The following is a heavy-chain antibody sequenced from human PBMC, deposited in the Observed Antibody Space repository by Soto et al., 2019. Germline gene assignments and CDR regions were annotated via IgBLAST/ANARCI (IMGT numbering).Heavy chain of an antibody. CDR2: IYSSGST. CDR1: GGSISSYY. J-gene: IGHJ4*02. CDR3: ARGGDYKYYFDY. Sequence: QVQLQESGPGLVKPSETLSLTCTVSGGSISSYYWSWIRQPPGKGLEWIGYIYSSGSTNYNPSLKIRVTISVDTSKNQFSLRLSSVTAADSAVYYCARGGDYKYYFDYWGQGTLVTVSS. D-gene: IGHD4-17*01. V-gene: IGHV4-59*01.